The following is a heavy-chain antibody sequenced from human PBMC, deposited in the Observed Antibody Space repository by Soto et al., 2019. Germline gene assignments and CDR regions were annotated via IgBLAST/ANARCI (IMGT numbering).Heavy chain of an antibody. Sequence: SGPTLVNPTQTLTLTCTFSGFSLSTSGVGVGWIRQPPGKALDWLALIYWDDDKRYSPSLKSRLTITKDTSKNQVVLTMTNMDPVDTATYYCAHSKDYDSSGYYNYYYGMDVWGQGTTVTVSS. D-gene: IGHD3-22*01. J-gene: IGHJ6*02. V-gene: IGHV2-5*02. CDR3: AHSKDYDSSGYYNYYYGMDV. CDR2: IYWDDDK. CDR1: GFSLSTSGVG.